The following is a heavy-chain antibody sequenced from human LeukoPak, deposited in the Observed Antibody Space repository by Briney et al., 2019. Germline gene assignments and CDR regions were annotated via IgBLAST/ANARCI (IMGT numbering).Heavy chain of an antibody. V-gene: IGHV3-7*01. Sequence: GGSLRLSCAAFGFTFSSSWMNWVRQAPGKGLEWVANIKEDGSEKYYVDSVKGRFTISRDNAKNALYLQMNSLRAEDTAVYYCVRGGTPDSDSSGYYFGYWGQGTLVTVSS. CDR1: GFTFSSSW. J-gene: IGHJ4*02. CDR3: VRGGTPDSDSSGYYFGY. CDR2: IKEDGSEK. D-gene: IGHD3-22*01.